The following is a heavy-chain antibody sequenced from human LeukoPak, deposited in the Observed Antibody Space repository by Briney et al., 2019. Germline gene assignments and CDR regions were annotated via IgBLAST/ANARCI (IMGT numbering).Heavy chain of an antibody. Sequence: VASVKVSCEASGYTFTTYDINWVRQAAGQGLEWMGWMNPNSGNTGSAQKFQGRVTMTRNTSISTAYMELTSLTSEDTAVYFCARIAAPGNRRLNFWGQGTLVTVSS. CDR1: GYTFTTYD. J-gene: IGHJ4*02. V-gene: IGHV1-8*01. D-gene: IGHD6-13*01. CDR2: MNPNSGNT. CDR3: ARIAAPGNRRLNF.